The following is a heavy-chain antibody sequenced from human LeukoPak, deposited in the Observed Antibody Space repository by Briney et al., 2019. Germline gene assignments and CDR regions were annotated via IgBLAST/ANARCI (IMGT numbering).Heavy chain of an antibody. J-gene: IGHJ5*02. CDR3: ARKYPDHWFDP. V-gene: IGHV4-30-4*01. CDR1: GGSISSGNYY. Sequence: SQTLSLTCTVSGGSISSGNYYWSWIRQPSGKGLEWIGYIFYLGNTYYTPSLKSRVTISVDTSKNQFSLKLSSVTAADTAVYYCARKYPDHWFDPWGQGTLVTVSS. D-gene: IGHD6-6*01. CDR2: IFYLGNT.